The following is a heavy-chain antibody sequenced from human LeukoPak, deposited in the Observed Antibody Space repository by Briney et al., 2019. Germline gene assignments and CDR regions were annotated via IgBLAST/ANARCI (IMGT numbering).Heavy chain of an antibody. D-gene: IGHD3-16*01. J-gene: IGHJ5*02. V-gene: IGHV4-59*01. CDR1: GGSISSYY. Sequence: RSSETLSLTCTVSGGSISSYYWSWIRQPPGKGLEWIGYIYYSGSTNYNPSLKSRVTISVDTSKNQFSLKLSSVTAADTAVYYCARVETVRGYNWFDPWGQGTLVTVSS. CDR3: ARVETVRGYNWFDP. CDR2: IYYSGST.